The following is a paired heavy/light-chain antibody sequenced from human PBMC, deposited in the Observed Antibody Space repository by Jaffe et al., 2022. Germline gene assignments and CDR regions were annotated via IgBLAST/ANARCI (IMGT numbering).Heavy chain of an antibody. CDR1: GFTFSSYD. J-gene: IGHJ3*02. V-gene: IGHV3-13*01. CDR2: IGTAGDT. D-gene: IGHD2-15*01. Sequence: EVQLVESGGGLVQPGGSLRLSCAASGFTFSSYDMHWVRQATGKGLEWVSAIGTAGDTYYPGSVKGRFTISRENAKNSLYLQMNSLRAGDTAVYYCARGGRQLGYCSGGSCYYDAFDIWGQGTMVTVSS. CDR3: ARGGRQLGYCSGGSCYYDAFDI.
Light chain of an antibody. CDR2: GAS. CDR1: QSVSSSY. Sequence: EIVLTQSPGTLSLSPGERATLSCRASQSVSSSYLAWYQQKPGQAPRLLIYGASSRATGIPDRFSGSGSGTDFTLTISRLEPEDFAVYYCQQYGSSRTWTFGQGTKVEIK. J-gene: IGKJ1*01. CDR3: QQYGSSRTWT. V-gene: IGKV3-20*01.